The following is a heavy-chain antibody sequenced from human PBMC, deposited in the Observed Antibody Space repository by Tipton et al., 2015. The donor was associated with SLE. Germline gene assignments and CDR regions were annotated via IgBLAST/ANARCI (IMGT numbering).Heavy chain of an antibody. CDR1: GGSFSGYY. CDR2: INHSGGT. Sequence: TLSLTCAVYGGSFSGYYWSWIRQPPGKGLEWIGEINHSGGTNYNPSLKSRVTISVDTSKNQFSLKLSSVTAADTAVYYCARGVVGVSAAFDIWGQGTMVTVSS. J-gene: IGHJ3*02. D-gene: IGHD2-15*01. V-gene: IGHV4-34*01. CDR3: ARGVVGVSAAFDI.